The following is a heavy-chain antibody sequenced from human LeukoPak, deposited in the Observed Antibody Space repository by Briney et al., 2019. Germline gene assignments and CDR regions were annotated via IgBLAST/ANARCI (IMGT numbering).Heavy chain of an antibody. V-gene: IGHV4-38-2*01. CDR1: GYSISSGYY. CDR3: AKMVDTAMVGGLYFDY. D-gene: IGHD5-18*01. CDR2: INHSGST. Sequence: PSETLSLTCAVSGYSISSGYYWGWIRQPPGKGLEWIGEINHSGSTNYNPSLKSRVTISVDTSKNQFSLKLSSVTAADTAVYYCAKMVDTAMVGGLYFDYWGQGTLVTVSS. J-gene: IGHJ4*02.